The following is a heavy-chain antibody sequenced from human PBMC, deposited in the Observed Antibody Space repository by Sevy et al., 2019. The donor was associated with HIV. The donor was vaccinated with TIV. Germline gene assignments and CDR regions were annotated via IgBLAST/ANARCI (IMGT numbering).Heavy chain of an antibody. CDR3: ARGGGLGNCGGGSCYSGNY. V-gene: IGHV1-69*13. J-gene: IGHJ4*02. CDR1: GGTFNTYA. D-gene: IGHD2-15*01. Sequence: ASVKVSCKASGGTFNTYAISWVRQAPGQGLEWMGGIIPIFGTANYAQNFQGRVAITADESTTRVFMELSSLRSEETAVYYCARGGGLGNCGGGSCYSGNYWGQGTLVTVSS. CDR2: IIPIFGTA.